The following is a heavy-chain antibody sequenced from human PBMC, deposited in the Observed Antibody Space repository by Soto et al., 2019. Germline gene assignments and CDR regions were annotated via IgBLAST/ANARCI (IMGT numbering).Heavy chain of an antibody. V-gene: IGHV3-15*05. CDR2: IKSKTDGGAT. D-gene: IGHD3-22*01. J-gene: IGHJ4*02. Sequence: DVQLEESGGGLVKPGGSLRLSCAASGFTFSKAWMSWVRQAPGKGLEWVGHIKSKTDGGATDYAAPVRGRFTITRDASNTTLFLQMNSLKTEDTGVYYCTTERRYYYDSGGYWGQGTLVTVSS. CDR1: GFTFSKAW. CDR3: TTERRYYYDSGGY.